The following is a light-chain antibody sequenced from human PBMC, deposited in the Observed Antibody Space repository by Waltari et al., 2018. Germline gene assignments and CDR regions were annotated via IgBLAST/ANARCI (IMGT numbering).Light chain of an antibody. J-gene: IGLJ3*02. V-gene: IGLV1-44*01. Sequence: TPGQRVTISCSGRNSNIGSNTVNWYQQLPGTAPKLLIYSSNQRPSGVPDRFSASTSGTSASLAISGLQSEDEADYYCAVWDDSLNGRVFGGGTKLTVL. CDR2: SSN. CDR1: NSNIGSNT. CDR3: AVWDDSLNGRV.